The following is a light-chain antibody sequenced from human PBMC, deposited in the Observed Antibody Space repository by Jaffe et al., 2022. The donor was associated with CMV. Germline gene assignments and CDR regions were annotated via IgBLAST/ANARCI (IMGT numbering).Light chain of an antibody. CDR1: QRISSN. CDR2: DIS. CDR3: QQYNDWPPLT. V-gene: IGKV3-15*01. Sequence: EIVMTQSPATLSVSPGERATLSCRASQRISSNLAWYQQKPGQAPRLLIYDISTRATGIPARFSGSGSGTDFTLTINSLQSEDVAVYYCQQYNDWPPLTFGGGTKVEIK. J-gene: IGKJ4*01.